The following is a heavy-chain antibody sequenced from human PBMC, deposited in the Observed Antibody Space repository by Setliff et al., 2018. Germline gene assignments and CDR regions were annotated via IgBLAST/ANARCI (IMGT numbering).Heavy chain of an antibody. D-gene: IGHD3-3*01. J-gene: IGHJ5*02. CDR3: ARDNTLFGVVITGSWFDP. CDR2: ISSTGDDI. CDR1: GFSLNSFR. V-gene: IGHV3-21*01. Sequence: PGESLKISCAASGFSLNSFRMTWIRQPPGKGLEWVSSISSTGDDIYYADPVKGRFTISRDNAENSLYLEMNSLRVEDTAVYYCARDNTLFGVVITGSWFDPWGQGTLVT.